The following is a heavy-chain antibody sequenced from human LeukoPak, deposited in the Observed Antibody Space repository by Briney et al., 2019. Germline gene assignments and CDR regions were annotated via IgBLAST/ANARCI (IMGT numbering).Heavy chain of an antibody. D-gene: IGHD2-15*01. Sequence: ASVRLSCNASGYTFTSYDINWVRQATGQGLEWMGWMNPNSGNTGYAQKFQGRVTITRNTSISTAYMELSSLRSEDTAVYYCARGKGVAAIVFDYWGQGTVVTVSS. CDR1: GYTFTSYD. CDR3: ARGKGVAAIVFDY. J-gene: IGHJ4*02. V-gene: IGHV1-8*03. CDR2: MNPNSGNT.